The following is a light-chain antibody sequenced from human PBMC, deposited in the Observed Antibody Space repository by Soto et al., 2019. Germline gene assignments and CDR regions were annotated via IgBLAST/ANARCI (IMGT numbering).Light chain of an antibody. J-gene: IGKJ2*01. CDR2: AAS. CDR3: QQYYSYPPT. CDR1: QGIGSY. V-gene: IGKV1-8*01. Sequence: AIRMTHSPSSLFASPGDRVTITCRASQGIGSYLAWYQQKPGKAPKLLIYAASTLQSGVPSRFSGSGSGTDFTLTISCLQSEDFATYYCQQYYSYPPTFGQGTKLEIK.